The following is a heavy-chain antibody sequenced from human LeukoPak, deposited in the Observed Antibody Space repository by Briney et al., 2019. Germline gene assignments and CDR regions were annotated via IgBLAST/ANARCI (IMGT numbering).Heavy chain of an antibody. J-gene: IGHJ4*02. V-gene: IGHV1-69*05. CDR1: GGTFSSYA. CDR3: ATCTSCLYYFDY. CDR2: IIPIFGTA. D-gene: IGHD2-2*01. Sequence: ASVKVSCKASGGTFSSYAISWVRQAPGQGLEWMGGIIPIFGTANYAQKFQGRVTITTDESTSTAYMELSSLRSEDAAVYYCATCTSCLYYFDYWGQGTLVTVSS.